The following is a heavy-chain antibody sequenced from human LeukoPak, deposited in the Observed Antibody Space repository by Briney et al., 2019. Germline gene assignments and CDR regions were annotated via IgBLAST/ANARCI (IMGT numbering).Heavy chain of an antibody. D-gene: IGHD3-22*01. Sequence: PGGSLRLSCAASGFTVSSNYMSWVRQAPGKGLEWVSVIYSGGSTYYADSVKGRFTISRDNSKNTLYLQMNSLRAEDTAVYYCAKGAGDYDSSGYPWGQGTLVTVSS. J-gene: IGHJ5*02. V-gene: IGHV3-53*01. CDR3: AKGAGDYDSSGYP. CDR2: IYSGGST. CDR1: GFTVSSNY.